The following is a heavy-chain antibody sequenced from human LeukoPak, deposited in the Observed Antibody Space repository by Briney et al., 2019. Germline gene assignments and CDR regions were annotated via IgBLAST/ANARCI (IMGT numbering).Heavy chain of an antibody. CDR3: ARFSGMGSNWGRDY. V-gene: IGHV3-7*05. J-gene: IGHJ4*02. D-gene: IGHD7-27*01. CDR1: GFTFSSCW. CDR2: IKQDGSET. Sequence: PGGSLRLSCAASGFTFSSCWMCWVRQTPGKGLEWVANIKQDGSETHYVDSVKGRFTISRDNSKNSLFLQMNSLRAEDTAVYYCARFSGMGSNWGRDYWGQGTLVTVSS.